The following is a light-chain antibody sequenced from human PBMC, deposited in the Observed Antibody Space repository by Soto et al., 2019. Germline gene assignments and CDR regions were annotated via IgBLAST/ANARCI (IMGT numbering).Light chain of an antibody. CDR1: QSISSNF. J-gene: IGKJ5*01. V-gene: IGKV3-20*01. Sequence: EIVLTQSPVTLSLSPGEGATLSCRASQSISSNFLARYQQKRGQAPRLLIHGASNRATSIPDRFSGSGSGTDFTLTISGLEPEDFAVYYCQQYDSSPPITFGQGTRLENK. CDR2: GAS. CDR3: QQYDSSPPIT.